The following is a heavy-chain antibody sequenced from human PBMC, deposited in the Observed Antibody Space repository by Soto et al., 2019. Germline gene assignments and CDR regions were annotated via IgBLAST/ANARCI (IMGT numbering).Heavy chain of an antibody. D-gene: IGHD3-3*01. J-gene: IGHJ5*02. CDR3: TRVIWSGHLTSDL. CDR1: GFTFSGSA. V-gene: IGHV3-73*01. CDR2: IRSKANSYAT. Sequence: GGSLRLSCAASGFTFSGSAMHWVRQASGKGLEWVGRIRSKANSYATAYAASVKGRFTISRDDSKNTAYLQMNSLKTEDTAVYYCTRVIWSGHLTSDLWGQGTLVTVSS.